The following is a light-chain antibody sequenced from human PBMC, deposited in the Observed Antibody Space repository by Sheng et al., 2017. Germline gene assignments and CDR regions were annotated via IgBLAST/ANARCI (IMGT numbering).Light chain of an antibody. CDR2: KAS. Sequence: DIQMTQSPSTLSASVGDRVTITCRASQSISSWLAWYQQKPGKAPKLLIYKASTLQSGVPSRFSGSGSGTDFTLTISGLQPDDFATYYCQQLNSYPYTFGQGTKLEIK. CDR1: QSISSW. CDR3: QQLNSYPYT. V-gene: IGKV1-5*03. J-gene: IGKJ2*01.